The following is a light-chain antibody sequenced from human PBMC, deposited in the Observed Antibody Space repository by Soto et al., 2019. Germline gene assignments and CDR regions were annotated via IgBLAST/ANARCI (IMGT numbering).Light chain of an antibody. J-gene: IGKJ1*01. Sequence: DIQMTQSPSSLSASVGDRVTITCRASQSISSYLNWYQQKPGKAPKLLIYAAFSLQRGVPSRFSGSGSGTDFTLTISSLQTEDFATYYCQQSYGTPWTFGQGTKVEIK. CDR1: QSISSY. V-gene: IGKV1-39*01. CDR3: QQSYGTPWT. CDR2: AAF.